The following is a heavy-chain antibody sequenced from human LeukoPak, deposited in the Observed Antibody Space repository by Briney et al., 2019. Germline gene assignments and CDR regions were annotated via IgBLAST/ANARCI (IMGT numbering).Heavy chain of an antibody. J-gene: IGHJ5*02. V-gene: IGHV4-34*01. Sequence: SETLSLTCAVYGGSFSGYYWSWIRQPPGKGLEWIGEINHSGSTNYNPSLKSRVTISVDTSRNQFSRKLSSVTAADTAVYYCARDSFRGFDPWGQGTLVTVSS. CDR1: GGSFSGYY. CDR3: ARDSFRGFDP. CDR2: INHSGST.